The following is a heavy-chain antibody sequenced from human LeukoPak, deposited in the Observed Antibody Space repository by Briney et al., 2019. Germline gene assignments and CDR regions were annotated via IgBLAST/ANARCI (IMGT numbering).Heavy chain of an antibody. CDR2: IYSGGST. CDR3: ARDVGATVVFDI. J-gene: IGHJ3*02. CDR1: GFTVSSNY. Sequence: GGSLRLSCAASGFTVSSNYMSWVRQAPGKGLEWVSVIYSGGSTYNADSVQGRFTISRDNSKNTLYLQMNSLRDEDTAVYYCARDVGATVVFDIWGQGTSVTVS. D-gene: IGHD1-26*01. V-gene: IGHV3-66*01.